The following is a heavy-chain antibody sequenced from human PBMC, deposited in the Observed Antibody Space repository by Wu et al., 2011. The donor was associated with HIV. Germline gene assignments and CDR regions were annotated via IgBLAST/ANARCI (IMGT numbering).Heavy chain of an antibody. J-gene: IGHJ4*02. CDR1: GGIFNKYD. CDR2: IIPIFGTA. D-gene: IGHD3-10*01. V-gene: IGHV1-69*14. CDR3: ALRTRAGSGSDY. Sequence: VQLVQSGPEVKKSGSSVKVSCKATGGIFNKYDINWVRQAPGQGLEWMGGIIPIFGTAKYVQKFQGRVTITADKSTSTAYMELSSLTSEDTAVYYCALRTRAGSGSDYWGQGTLVTVSS.